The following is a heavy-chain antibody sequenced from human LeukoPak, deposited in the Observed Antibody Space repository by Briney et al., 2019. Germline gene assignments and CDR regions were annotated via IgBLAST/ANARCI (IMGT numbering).Heavy chain of an antibody. J-gene: IGHJ4*02. CDR1: GYTFNSYG. V-gene: IGHV1-18*01. Sequence: ASVKVSCKASGYTFNSYGISWVRQAPGQGLQWMGWISAYNGDTKYAQNLQGRVTMTTDTSASTAYMELRSLRSDDTAVYYCARACVVSAFTYYYDSSGYYFDYWGQGTLVTVSS. CDR3: ARACVVSAFTYYYDSSGYYFDY. D-gene: IGHD3-22*01. CDR2: ISAYNGDT.